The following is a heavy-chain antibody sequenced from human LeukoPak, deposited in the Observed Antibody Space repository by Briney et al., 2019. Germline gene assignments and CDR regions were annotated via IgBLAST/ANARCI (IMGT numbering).Heavy chain of an antibody. CDR3: ATLPGYSSG. J-gene: IGHJ4*02. V-gene: IGHV4-34*01. CDR2: INHSGST. D-gene: IGHD6-19*01. CDR1: GYSVSSGYY. Sequence: SETLSLTCAVSGYSVSSGYYWSWIRQPPGKGLEWIGEINHSGSTNYNPSLKSRVTISVDTSKNQFSLKLSSVTAADTAVYYCATLPGYSSGWGQGTLVTVSS.